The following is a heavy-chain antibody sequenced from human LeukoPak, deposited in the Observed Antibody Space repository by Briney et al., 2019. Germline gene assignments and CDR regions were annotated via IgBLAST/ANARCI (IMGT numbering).Heavy chain of an antibody. V-gene: IGHV3-30*02. D-gene: IGHD3-3*01. CDR2: IRYDGSNK. Sequence: GGSLRLSCAASGFTFSSYGMHWVRQAPGKGLEWVAFIRYDGSNKYYADSVKGRFTISRDNSKNTLYLQLNSLRAEDTAVYYCAKDLRDFWSGYYPGGYFDYWGQGTLATVSS. CDR1: GFTFSSYG. CDR3: AKDLRDFWSGYYPGGYFDY. J-gene: IGHJ4*02.